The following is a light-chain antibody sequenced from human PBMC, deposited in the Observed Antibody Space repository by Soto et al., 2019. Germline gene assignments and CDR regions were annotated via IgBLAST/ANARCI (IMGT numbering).Light chain of an antibody. CDR2: GAS. V-gene: IGKV3-20*01. CDR1: QSVSSSY. J-gene: IGKJ3*01. CDR3: QQYGSSPGFT. Sequence: EIALTQSPGTLSLSPGERATLSCRASQSVSSSYLAWYQQKPGQAPRLLIYGASSRATGIPDRFSGSGSGTDFTLTISRLVPEDFAVYYCQQYGSSPGFTFGPGTKVDIK.